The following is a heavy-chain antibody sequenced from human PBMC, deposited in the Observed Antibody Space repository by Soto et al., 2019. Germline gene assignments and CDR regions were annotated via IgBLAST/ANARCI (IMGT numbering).Heavy chain of an antibody. Sequence: SETLSLTCTVSGGSISSSSYYWGWIRQPPGKGLEWIGSIYYSGSTYYNPSLKSRVTISVDTSKNQFSLKLSSVTAADTAVYYCARAAPDWFDPWGQGTLVTVSS. CDR3: ARAAPDWFDP. V-gene: IGHV4-39*01. D-gene: IGHD6-25*01. CDR2: IYYSGST. J-gene: IGHJ5*02. CDR1: GGSISSSSYY.